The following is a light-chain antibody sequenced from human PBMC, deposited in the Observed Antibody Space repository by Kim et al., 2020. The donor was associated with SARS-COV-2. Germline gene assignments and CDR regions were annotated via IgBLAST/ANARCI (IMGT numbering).Light chain of an antibody. V-gene: IGLV2-18*02. J-gene: IGLJ1*01. CDR3: CSYRSSSTYV. CDR2: EVS. CDR1: SSDVGSYDR. Sequence: GQSVTIYCTGTSSDVGSYDRVSWYQQPPGTAPKFIIYEVSNRPSGVSDRFSGSKSGNTASLTISGLQAEDEADYYCCSYRSSSTYVFGTGTKVTVL.